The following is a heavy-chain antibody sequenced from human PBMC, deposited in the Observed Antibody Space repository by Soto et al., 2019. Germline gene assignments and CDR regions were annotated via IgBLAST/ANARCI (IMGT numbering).Heavy chain of an antibody. CDR3: ARLEGLATISYYFDF. CDR1: DDSINSDKYY. CDR2: IYRGNA. J-gene: IGHJ4*02. D-gene: IGHD3-9*01. Sequence: QLQLQESGPGLVKPSETLSLTCSVSDDSINSDKYYWGWIRQPPGKGLEWIGSIYRGNAYYNPSLQTRVTISLDKSRSQFSLKLNSVTAADSAVYFCARLEGLATISYYFDFWAREPWSPSPQ. V-gene: IGHV4-39*01.